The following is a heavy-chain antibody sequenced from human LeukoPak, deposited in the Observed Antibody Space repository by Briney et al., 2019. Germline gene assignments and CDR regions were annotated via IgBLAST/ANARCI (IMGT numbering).Heavy chain of an antibody. CDR2: ISSSSSYI. V-gene: IGHV3-21*01. CDR1: GFTFSSYS. Sequence: KSGGSLRLFCAASGFTFSSYSMNWVRQAPGKGLEWVSSISSSSSYIYYADSVKGRFTISRDNAKNSLYLQMNSLRAEDTAVYYCARGQASDFDYWGQGTLVTVSS. J-gene: IGHJ4*02. CDR3: ARGQASDFDY.